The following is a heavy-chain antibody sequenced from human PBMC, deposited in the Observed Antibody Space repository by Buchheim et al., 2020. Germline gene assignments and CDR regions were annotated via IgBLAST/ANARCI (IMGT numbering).Heavy chain of an antibody. V-gene: IGHV1-46*03. J-gene: IGHJ6*02. Sequence: QVQLVQSGAEVKKPGASVKVSCKASGYTFTSYYMHWVRRAPGQGLEWMGIINPSGGSTSYAQKVQGRVNMTRDQATSTGYMELSSLRSEDTAVYYCARDVNWNTVYGMDVWGQGTT. CDR3: ARDVNWNTVYGMDV. CDR1: GYTFTSYY. CDR2: INPSGGST. D-gene: IGHD1/OR15-1a*01.